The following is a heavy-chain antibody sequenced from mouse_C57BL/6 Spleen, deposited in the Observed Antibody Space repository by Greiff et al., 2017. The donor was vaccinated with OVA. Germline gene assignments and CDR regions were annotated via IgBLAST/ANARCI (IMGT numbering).Heavy chain of an antibody. J-gene: IGHJ4*01. D-gene: IGHD1-1*01. CDR1: GFNIKDDY. CDR2: IDPENGDT. CDR3: TTRVTTVVAKAMDY. Sequence: EVMLVESGAELVRPGASVKLSCTASGFNIKDDYMHWVKQRPEQGLEWIGWIDPENGDTEYASKFQGKATITADTSSNTAYLQLSSLTSEDTAVYYCTTRVTTVVAKAMDYWGQGTSVTVSS. V-gene: IGHV14-4*01.